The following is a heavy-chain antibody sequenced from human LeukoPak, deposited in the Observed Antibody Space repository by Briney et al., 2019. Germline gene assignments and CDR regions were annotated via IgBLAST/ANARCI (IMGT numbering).Heavy chain of an antibody. D-gene: IGHD3-3*01. CDR3: AREGSTIFGVVIEYYFDY. CDR2: IYYSGST. Sequence: SETLSLTCTVSGGSISSGDYYWSWIRQPPGKGLEWIGYIYYSGSTYYNPSLKSRVTISVDTSKNQFSLKLSSVTAADTAVYYCAREGSTIFGVVIEYYFDYWGQGTLVTVSS. J-gene: IGHJ4*02. V-gene: IGHV4-30-4*08. CDR1: GGSISSGDYY.